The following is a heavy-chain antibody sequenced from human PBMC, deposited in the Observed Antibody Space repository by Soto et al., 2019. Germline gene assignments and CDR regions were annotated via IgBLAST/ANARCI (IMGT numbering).Heavy chain of an antibody. CDR2: IKEDGSEK. CDR1: GFTFSNYW. V-gene: IGHV3-7*01. J-gene: IGHJ4*01. Sequence: QRLSCAASGFTFSNYWMTWVRQAPGKGLEWVANIKEDGSEKHYVDSVKGRFTISRDNAKNSLYLQMNSLRVEDTAVYFCSRDVVVGAKALNYWGHGALVTVSS. D-gene: IGHD2-15*01. CDR3: SRDVVVGAKALNY.